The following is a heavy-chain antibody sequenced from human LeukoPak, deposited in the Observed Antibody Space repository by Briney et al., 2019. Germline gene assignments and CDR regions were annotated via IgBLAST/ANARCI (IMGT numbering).Heavy chain of an antibody. Sequence: GGSLRLSCAASGFTFSSYAMSWVRQAPGKGLEWVSAISGSGGSTYYADSVKGRFTISRDNSKNTLYLQMSSLRAEDTAVYYCVKVGSGWYRGYFDYWGQGTLVTVSS. J-gene: IGHJ4*02. CDR2: ISGSGGST. D-gene: IGHD6-19*01. CDR1: GFTFSSYA. V-gene: IGHV3-23*01. CDR3: VKVGSGWYRGYFDY.